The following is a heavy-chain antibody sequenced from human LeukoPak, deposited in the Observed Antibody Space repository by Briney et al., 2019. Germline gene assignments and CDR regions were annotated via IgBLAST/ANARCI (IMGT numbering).Heavy chain of an antibody. Sequence: PGGSLRLSCAASGFTFSSYEMNWVRQAPGKGLEWVSYISSSGSTIYYADSVKGRFTISRDNAKNSLYLQMSSLRADDTSVYYCARDPGSGYEEHFDYWGQGTLVTVSS. CDR2: ISSSGSTI. D-gene: IGHD5-12*01. CDR3: ARDPGSGYEEHFDY. CDR1: GFTFSSYE. V-gene: IGHV3-48*03. J-gene: IGHJ4*02.